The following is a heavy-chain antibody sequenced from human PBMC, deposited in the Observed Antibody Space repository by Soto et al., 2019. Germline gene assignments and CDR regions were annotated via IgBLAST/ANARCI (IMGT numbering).Heavy chain of an antibody. CDR2: IIPSGGST. J-gene: IGHJ6*02. V-gene: IGHV1-46*02. D-gene: IGHD6-6*01. CDR1: GYTFNSYY. Sequence: ASVKVSCKASGYTFNSYYIHWVRQAPGQGLEWMGVIIPSGGSTSYAENFQGRLTMTSDTSTSTVSMELSSLTSDDTAVYYCARDPTRRSRLPRPFTYSSYDVDLWGQGTTVTVSS. CDR3: ARDPTRRSRLPRPFTYSSYDVDL.